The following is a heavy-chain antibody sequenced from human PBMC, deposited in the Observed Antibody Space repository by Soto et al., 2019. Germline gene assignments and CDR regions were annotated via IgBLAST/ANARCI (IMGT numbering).Heavy chain of an antibody. CDR2: ISYDGKNI. Sequence: VESGGGVVQPGRSLRLSCAASGFNLDSYAMNWVRQAPGKGHEWVATISYDGKNIYYADFVRGRFTISKDNSKNTLYLRLSGLMPEDPAIYYWGRDYGALPADSFHYWGQGTLVTVSS. V-gene: IGHV3-30*03. CDR1: GFNLDSYA. J-gene: IGHJ1*01. D-gene: IGHD3-10*01. CDR3: GRDYGALPADSFHY.